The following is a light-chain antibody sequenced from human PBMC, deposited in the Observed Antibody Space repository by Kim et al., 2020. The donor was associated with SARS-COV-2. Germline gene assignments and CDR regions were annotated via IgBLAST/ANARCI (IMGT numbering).Light chain of an antibody. Sequence: SAGEAATVYCSASQGVHSGSGACHQPEPGPRLRIHISATSNTATGIPYSFSGSGSWSDFTLTILRLEDDAFAVYYCQQDHDSSSTFGGGTKVDIK. V-gene: IGKV3D-20*02. J-gene: IGKJ4*02. CDR3: QQDHDSSST. CDR1: QGVHSGS. CDR2: ATS.